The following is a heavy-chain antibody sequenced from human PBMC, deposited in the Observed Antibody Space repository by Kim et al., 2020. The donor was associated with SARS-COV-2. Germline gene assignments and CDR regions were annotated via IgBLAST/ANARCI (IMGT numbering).Heavy chain of an antibody. J-gene: IGHJ6*02. CDR3: ATLGGGPHDGLDV. Sequence: ASVKVSCKASGYIFTDYYIHWVRQAPGQGLEWMGQINPNSGDTHYAQQFQGRVTMTRDTSISTAYMELTRLRYDDTAVYYCATLGGGPHDGLDVWGQGT. D-gene: IGHD3-16*01. CDR2: INPNSGDT. V-gene: IGHV1-2*06. CDR1: GYIFTDYY.